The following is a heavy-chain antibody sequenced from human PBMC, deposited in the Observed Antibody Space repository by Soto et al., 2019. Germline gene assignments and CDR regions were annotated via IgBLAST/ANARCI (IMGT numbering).Heavy chain of an antibody. V-gene: IGHV4-59*01. Sequence: SETLSLTCTVSGVSISSYYWSWIRQPPGKGLEWIGYIYYSGSTNYNPSLKSRVTISVDTSKNQFSLKLSSVTAADTAVYYCASARGMTTGTYYYYYGMDVWGQGTTVTVSS. J-gene: IGHJ6*02. CDR2: IYYSGST. CDR1: GVSISSYY. CDR3: ASARGMTTGTYYYYYGMDV. D-gene: IGHD4-17*01.